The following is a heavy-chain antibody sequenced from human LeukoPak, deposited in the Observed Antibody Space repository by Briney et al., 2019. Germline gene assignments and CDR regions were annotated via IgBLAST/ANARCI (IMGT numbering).Heavy chain of an antibody. J-gene: IGHJ4*02. CDR2: IYYSGST. CDR3: ARDTSGYRRGSFDY. Sequence: PSETLSLTCTVSGGSINSYYWSWIRQPPRKGLDWIVYIYYSGSTNYNPSLKSRVTISLDTSNNQFSLKLSSVTAADTAVYYCARDTSGYRRGSFDYWGQGTLVTVSS. V-gene: IGHV4-59*01. D-gene: IGHD3-22*01. CDR1: GGSINSYY.